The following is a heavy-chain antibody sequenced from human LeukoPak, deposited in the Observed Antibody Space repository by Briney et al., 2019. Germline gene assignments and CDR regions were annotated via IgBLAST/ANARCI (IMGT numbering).Heavy chain of an antibody. CDR3: ATDGYHYFDY. V-gene: IGHV3-53*01. CDR1: GFPVSSNY. J-gene: IGHJ4*02. Sequence: GGSLRLSCAASGFPVSSNYMSWVRQAPGKGLEWVSLIYNDSTRTYYADSVKGRFTISRATSSGTVYLQMDSLRPEDTAVYYCATDGYHYFDYWGQGTLVTVSS. CDR2: IYNDSTRT. D-gene: IGHD5-12*01.